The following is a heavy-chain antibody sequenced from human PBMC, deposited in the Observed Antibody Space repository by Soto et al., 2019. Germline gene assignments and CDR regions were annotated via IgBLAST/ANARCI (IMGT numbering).Heavy chain of an antibody. CDR2: VNPSGGHT. D-gene: IGHD2-21*02. Sequence: QVQLMQSGAEVKKPGASVKVSCKASGDTFTDYYIHWVRQAPGQGLEWMGTVNPSGGHTTYAQHFPGRATMTSDTSTRTLYRDLTSLTSDVTATYYCARGGHVVVVTAALDYWGQGTLVTVSS. CDR1: GDTFTDYY. J-gene: IGHJ4*02. V-gene: IGHV1-46*01. CDR3: ARGGHVVVVTAALDY.